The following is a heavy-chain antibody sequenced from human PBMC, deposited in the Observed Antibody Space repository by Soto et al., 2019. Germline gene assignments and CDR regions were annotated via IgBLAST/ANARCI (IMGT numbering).Heavy chain of an antibody. CDR3: ARHKDTSSRYLLPDF. J-gene: IGHJ4*02. V-gene: IGHV4-39*01. D-gene: IGHD6-13*01. Sequence: SETLSLTYTVSGGSISSRSYYWGWIRQPPGKGLEWIGSIYYSGNAYYNPSLKSRVAVSVDTSKNQFSLKVTSVTATDTAVYYCARHKDTSSRYLLPDFWGQGTLVTVSS. CDR1: GGSISSRSYY. CDR2: IYYSGNA.